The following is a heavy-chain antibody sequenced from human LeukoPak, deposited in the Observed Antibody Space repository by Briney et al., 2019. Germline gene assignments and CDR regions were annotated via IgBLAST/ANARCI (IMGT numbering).Heavy chain of an antibody. CDR3: ASSHDSSVND. CDR2: INYDGSNK. V-gene: IGHV3-7*01. D-gene: IGHD3-22*01. J-gene: IGHJ4*02. Sequence: GGSLRLSCVASGISFSSYWMGWVRQAPGKGLEWVADINYDGSNKFYADSVNARFTISRDNAKNSLFLEMNSLSADDTAVYFCASSHDSSVNDWGQGTLVTVSS. CDR1: GISFSSYW.